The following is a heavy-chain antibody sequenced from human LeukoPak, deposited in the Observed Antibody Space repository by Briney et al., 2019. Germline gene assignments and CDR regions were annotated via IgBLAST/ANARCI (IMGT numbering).Heavy chain of an antibody. CDR1: GGSISSGGYS. Sequence: ASETLSLTCAVSGGSISSGGYSWSWIRQPPGKGLEWIGYIYYSGSTYYNPSLKSRVTISVDTSKNQFSLKLSSVTAADTAVYYCASIAARHLHDAFDIWGQGTMVTVSS. D-gene: IGHD6-6*01. CDR3: ASIAARHLHDAFDI. CDR2: IYYSGST. J-gene: IGHJ3*02. V-gene: IGHV4-30-4*07.